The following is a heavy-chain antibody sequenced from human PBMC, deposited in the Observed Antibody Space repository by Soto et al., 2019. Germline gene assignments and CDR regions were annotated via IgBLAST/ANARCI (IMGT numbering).Heavy chain of an antibody. D-gene: IGHD3-16*01. Sequence: PGGSLRLSCAASGFTFSSYSMNWVRQAPGKGLEWVSYISSSSSTIYCADSVKGRFTISRDNAKNSLYLQMNSLRDEDTAVYYCARVGLGDYVWGSLDYWGQGTLVTVSS. CDR2: ISSSSSTI. J-gene: IGHJ4*02. V-gene: IGHV3-48*02. CDR3: ARVGLGDYVWGSLDY. CDR1: GFTFSSYS.